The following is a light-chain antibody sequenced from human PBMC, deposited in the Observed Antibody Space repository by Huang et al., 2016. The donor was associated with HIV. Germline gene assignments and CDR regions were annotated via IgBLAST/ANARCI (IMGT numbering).Light chain of an antibody. CDR3: QQFGSSPPYS. V-gene: IGKV3-20*01. J-gene: IGKJ2*03. CDR1: QRVNNNY. Sequence: EILLTQSPDTLSLSPGERATLSCRASQRVNNNYLAWYQQEPGQAPRLLIYRASTRATGIPDRFGGSGSGTDCTLTISRLEPDDFAVYYCQQFGSSPPYSFGQGTKLEIK. CDR2: RAS.